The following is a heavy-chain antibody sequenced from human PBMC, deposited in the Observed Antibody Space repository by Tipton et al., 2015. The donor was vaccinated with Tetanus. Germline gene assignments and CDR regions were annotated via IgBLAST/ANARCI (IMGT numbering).Heavy chain of an antibody. Sequence: QLVQSGAEVKKPGASVKVSCKASGYTFTNYYMHWVRQAPGQGLEWMGVINPSAGTTRHEQKFQGRVIMTRDTSTTTVYMELNSLRSEDTAVFYCARSYDFYDSTGYTDDGMDVWGQGTSVTVSS. CDR2: INPSAGTT. V-gene: IGHV1-46*01. J-gene: IGHJ6*02. D-gene: IGHD3-22*01. CDR3: ARSYDFYDSTGYTDDGMDV. CDR1: GYTFTNYY.